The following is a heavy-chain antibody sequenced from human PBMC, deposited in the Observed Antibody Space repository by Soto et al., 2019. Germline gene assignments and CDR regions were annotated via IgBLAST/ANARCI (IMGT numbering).Heavy chain of an antibody. V-gene: IGHV3-74*01. Sequence: HPGGSLRLSCAASGFTFGSYWMYWVRQAPGKGLVWVSRINSDASSTAYADSVKGRFTISRDNAKNTLYLQINSLRAEDTAVYSCARGQQWELLPLDYWGQGTLVTVSS. CDR2: INSDASST. CDR3: ARGQQWELLPLDY. CDR1: GFTFGSYW. D-gene: IGHD1-26*01. J-gene: IGHJ4*02.